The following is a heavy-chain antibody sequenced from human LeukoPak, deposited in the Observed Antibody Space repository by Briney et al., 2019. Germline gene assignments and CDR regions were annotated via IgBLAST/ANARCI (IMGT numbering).Heavy chain of an antibody. V-gene: IGHV3-30-3*01. CDR1: GFTFSSYA. D-gene: IGHD2-2*01. J-gene: IGHJ5*02. CDR2: ISYDGSNK. Sequence: PGGSLRLSCAASGFTFSSYAMHWVRQAPGKGLEWVAVISYDGSNKYYADSVKGRFTISRDNSKNTLYLQMNGLRAEDTAVYYCARETIVVVPAAKFSKFDPWGQGTLVTVSS. CDR3: ARETIVVVPAAKFSKFDP.